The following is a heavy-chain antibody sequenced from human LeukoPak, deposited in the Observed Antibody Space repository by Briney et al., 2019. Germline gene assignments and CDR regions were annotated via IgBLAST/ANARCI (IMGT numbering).Heavy chain of an antibody. J-gene: IGHJ1*01. CDR3: AKEMYYYDSSGCSYFQH. V-gene: IGHV3-30*02. CDR1: GFTFSSYG. Sequence: GGSLRLSCAASGFTFSSYGMHWVRQAPGKGLEWVAFIRYDGSNKYYADSVKGRFTISRDNSKNTLYLQMNSLRAEDTAVYYCAKEMYYYDSSGCSYFQHWGQGTLVTVSS. CDR2: IRYDGSNK. D-gene: IGHD3-22*01.